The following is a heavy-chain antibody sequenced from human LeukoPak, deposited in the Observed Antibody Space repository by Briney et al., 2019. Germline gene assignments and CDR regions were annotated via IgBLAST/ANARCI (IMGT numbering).Heavy chain of an antibody. CDR1: GVTISSYA. V-gene: IGHV3-23*01. J-gene: IGHJ4*02. CDR2: ISGSGGST. CDR3: AKLFGMSTWYVDY. Sequence: PGGSLRLSCAASGVTISSYAMSWVRQAPGKGPEWVSIISGSGGSTFYADSVKGRFTISRDTSKNTLYLHMNSLRVEDTAVYYCAKLFGMSTWYVDYWGQGTLVTVSS. D-gene: IGHD3-10*02.